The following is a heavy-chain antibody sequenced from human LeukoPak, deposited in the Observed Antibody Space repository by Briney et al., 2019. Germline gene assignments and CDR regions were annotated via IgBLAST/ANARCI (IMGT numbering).Heavy chain of an antibody. CDR2: ISAYNGNA. CDR1: GYTFTSYG. CDR3: ASDMSDVKGFDY. Sequence: ASVKVSCKASGYTFTSYGISWVRQAPGQGLEWMGWISAYNGNANYAQKLQGRVTMTTDTSTSTAYMELRSLRSDDTAVYYCASDMSDVKGFDYWGQGTLVTVSS. J-gene: IGHJ4*02. V-gene: IGHV1-18*01. D-gene: IGHD2/OR15-2a*01.